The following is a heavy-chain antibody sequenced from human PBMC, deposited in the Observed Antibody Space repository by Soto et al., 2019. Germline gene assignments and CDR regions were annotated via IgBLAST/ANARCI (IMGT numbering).Heavy chain of an antibody. Sequence: QVQLVESGGGVVQPGRSLRLSCAASGFTFSTYGMHWVRQAPGKGLEWVAVISFDGSNKYYVDSVKGRFTISRDNSKNTLYLQMNSLRAEDTAVYYCAKGGGLWVEYYYYYMDVWGKGSTVTVSS. CDR1: GFTFSTYG. CDR2: ISFDGSNK. CDR3: AKGGGLWVEYYYYYMDV. J-gene: IGHJ6*03. V-gene: IGHV3-30*18. D-gene: IGHD3-16*01.